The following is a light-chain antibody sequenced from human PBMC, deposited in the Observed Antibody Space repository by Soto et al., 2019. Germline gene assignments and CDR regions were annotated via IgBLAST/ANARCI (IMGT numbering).Light chain of an antibody. J-gene: IGLJ3*02. CDR2: LNNDGSH. Sequence: QLVLTQSPSASASLGASVKLTCTLSSGHSSYAIAWHQQQPEKGPRYLMKLNNDGSHSKGDGIPDRFSGSSSGAERYLTISSLQSEDEAVYYCQTWGTGIRVFGGGTKVTVL. V-gene: IGLV4-69*01. CDR3: QTWGTGIRV. CDR1: SGHSSYA.